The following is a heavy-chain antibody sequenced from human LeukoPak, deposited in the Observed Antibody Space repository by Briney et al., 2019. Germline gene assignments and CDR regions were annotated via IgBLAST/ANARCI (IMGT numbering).Heavy chain of an antibody. J-gene: IGHJ4*02. CDR1: GGSISSGSYY. CDR2: IHYSGAT. V-gene: IGHV4-61*01. Sequence: PSQTLSLTCTVSGGSISSGSYYWSWIRQPPGKGLEWIGYIHYSGATNYNPSLKSRVIMSVDTSRNQFSLNLYSVTAADTAMYYCARHSSGWHLDFWGQGTLVTVSS. D-gene: IGHD6-19*01. CDR3: ARHSSGWHLDF.